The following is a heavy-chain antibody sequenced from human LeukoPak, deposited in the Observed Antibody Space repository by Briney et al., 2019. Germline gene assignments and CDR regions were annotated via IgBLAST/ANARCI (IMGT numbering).Heavy chain of an antibody. CDR2: IYYSGST. J-gene: IGHJ6*03. CDR3: VRRRCPYGFWSGYDTGNYMDG. Sequence: SETLSLTCTVSGGSLSSYYWSWIRQPPGKGLEWIGYIYYSGSTNYNPSLKSRGTISVDTSKNQFSLKLSSVTAADTAVYYCVRRRCPYGFWSGYDTGNYMDGWGKGTTVTVSS. D-gene: IGHD3-3*01. V-gene: IGHV4-59*08. CDR1: GGSLSSYY.